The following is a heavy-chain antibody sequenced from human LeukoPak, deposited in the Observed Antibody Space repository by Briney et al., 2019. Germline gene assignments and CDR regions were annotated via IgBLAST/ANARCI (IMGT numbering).Heavy chain of an antibody. Sequence: ASVKVSCKASVGTFSEFDIGWVRQAPGQGLEWMGGIIAVFGTTEYAQNFQGRVTITADASASTVYMELSSLRSEDTAVYYCARGRSGILTGYYSYYDDMDVWGQGTTVTVSS. V-gene: IGHV1-69*13. CDR1: VGTFSEFD. J-gene: IGHJ6*02. CDR3: ARGRSGILTGYYSYYDDMDV. D-gene: IGHD3-9*01. CDR2: IIAVFGTT.